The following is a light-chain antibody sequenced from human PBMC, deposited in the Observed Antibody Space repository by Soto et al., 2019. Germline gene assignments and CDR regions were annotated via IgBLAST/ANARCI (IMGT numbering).Light chain of an antibody. CDR1: QDISNY. CDR2: DAS. CDR3: QGGFT. Sequence: DIQMTQSPSSLSASVGDRVTITCQASQDISNYLNWYQQKPGKAPKLLIYDASNLETGVPSRFSGSGSGTDFTFTISSLQPEDIATYYCQGGFTFGPGTNVDIK. V-gene: IGKV1-33*01. J-gene: IGKJ3*01.